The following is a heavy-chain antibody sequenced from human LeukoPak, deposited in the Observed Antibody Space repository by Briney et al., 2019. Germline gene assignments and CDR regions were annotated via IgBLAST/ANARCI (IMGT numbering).Heavy chain of an antibody. CDR2: INGNSGGT. CDR1: GFTFTGHY. D-gene: IGHD3-10*01. Sequence: ASVKVSCKASGFTFTGHYLHWVRQAPGQGLEWMGWINGNSGGTNYAQKFQGRVTMTRDTSISTAYMELSRLRSDDTAVYYCARDRDTMVRGVTNWFDPWGQGTLVTVSS. CDR3: ARDRDTMVRGVTNWFDP. V-gene: IGHV1-2*02. J-gene: IGHJ5*02.